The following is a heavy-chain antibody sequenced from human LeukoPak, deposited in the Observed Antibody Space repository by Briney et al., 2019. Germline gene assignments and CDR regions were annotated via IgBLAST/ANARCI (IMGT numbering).Heavy chain of an antibody. J-gene: IGHJ4*01. CDR2: IQYDDSIE. CDR3: AKDQGVVGSYDY. CDR1: GFTFSTFG. Sequence: GGSLRLSCAASGFTFSTFGMNWVRQAPDKGLEWVAFIQYDDSIEYYADSVKGRFTISRDNSKNTLYLQMNSLRGDDRAVYYCAKDQGVVGSYDYWGHGTLVTVSS. V-gene: IGHV3-30*02. D-gene: IGHD3-10*01.